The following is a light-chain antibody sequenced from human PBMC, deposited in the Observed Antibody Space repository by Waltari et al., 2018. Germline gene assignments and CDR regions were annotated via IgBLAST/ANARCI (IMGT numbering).Light chain of an antibody. CDR2: NDV. CDR1: SSNVGSNV. Sequence: QSVLTQPPSASGTPGQRVIISCSGSSSNVGSNVVNWYHQLPGTAPKLLIFNDVCRPSGVPARFAGSRSAPSASLAISGLQSDDESTYYCASWDDRLDAYVFGTGTRVTVL. V-gene: IGLV1-44*01. CDR3: ASWDDRLDAYV. J-gene: IGLJ1*01.